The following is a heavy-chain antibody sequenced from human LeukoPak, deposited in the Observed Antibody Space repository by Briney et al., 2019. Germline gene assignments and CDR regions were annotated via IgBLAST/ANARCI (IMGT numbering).Heavy chain of an antibody. Sequence: GGSLRLSCAASGFIFTDYWMHWVRQAPGKELVWVARIRGDGRATTYADSVKGRFTISRDNAKNSLYLQMNGLGAEDTAVYYCARELNGYGYYFFDYWGPGTLVTVSS. V-gene: IGHV3-74*01. D-gene: IGHD3-16*01. CDR3: ARELNGYGYYFFDY. CDR1: GFIFTDYW. J-gene: IGHJ4*02. CDR2: IRGDGRAT.